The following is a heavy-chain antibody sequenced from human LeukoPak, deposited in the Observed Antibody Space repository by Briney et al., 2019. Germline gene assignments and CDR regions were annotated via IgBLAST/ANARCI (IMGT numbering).Heavy chain of an antibody. CDR3: ARSGGIFFDY. CDR2: INPSGGST. J-gene: IGHJ4*02. V-gene: IGHV1-46*01. CDR1: GYTFTSYY. Sequence: GASVKVSCKASGYTFTSYYMHWVRQAPGQGLEWMGIINPSGGSTSYAQKFQGRVTTTRDTSTSTVYMELSSLRSGDTAVYYCARSGGIFFDYWGQGTLVTVSS. D-gene: IGHD3-10*01.